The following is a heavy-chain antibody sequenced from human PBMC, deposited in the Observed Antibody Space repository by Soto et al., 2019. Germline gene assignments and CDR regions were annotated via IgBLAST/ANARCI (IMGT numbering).Heavy chain of an antibody. V-gene: IGHV1-69*12. J-gene: IGHJ2*01. Sequence: QVQLVQSGAEVKKPGSSVKVSCKASGGTFSSYAISWVRQAPGQGLEWMGGIIPIFGTTNYAQKFQGGVTITADESRITAYMMVSILTSEDTAVYYCARVVTVVKSVHYWYCDLWGGGTLVCVSA. CDR3: ARVVTVVKSVHYWYCDL. CDR2: IIPIFGTT. CDR1: GGTFSSYA. D-gene: IGHD2-15*01.